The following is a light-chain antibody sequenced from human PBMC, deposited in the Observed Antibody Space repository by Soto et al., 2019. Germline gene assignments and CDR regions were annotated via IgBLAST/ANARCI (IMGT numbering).Light chain of an antibody. Sequence: QSVLTQPASVSGSPGQSITISCTGTSSDVGGFNSVSWYQLRPGTAPKLILYDVVDRPSGVSYRFSGSKSGNTASLTISWFQSADEADYFCSSYTSTMTNVFGSGTKVTVL. CDR1: SSDVGGFNS. CDR2: DVV. V-gene: IGLV2-14*03. CDR3: SSYTSTMTNV. J-gene: IGLJ1*01.